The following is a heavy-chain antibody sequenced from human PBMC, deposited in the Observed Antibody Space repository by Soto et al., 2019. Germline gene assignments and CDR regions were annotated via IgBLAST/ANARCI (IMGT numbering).Heavy chain of an antibody. CDR1: GGSISSGGYY. V-gene: IGHV4-31*03. D-gene: IGHD1-26*01. CDR3: ARDSGGVGVDY. J-gene: IGHJ4*02. Sequence: PSETLSLTCPVSGGSISSGGYYWSWIRQHPGKGLEWIGYIYYSVSTYYNPSLKSRVTISVDTSKNQFSLKLSSLNAADTDVYYCARDSGGVGVDYWGQGTLVPVYS. CDR2: IYYSVST.